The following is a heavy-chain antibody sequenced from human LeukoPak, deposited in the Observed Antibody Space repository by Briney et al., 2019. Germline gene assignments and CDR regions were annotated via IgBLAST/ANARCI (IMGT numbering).Heavy chain of an antibody. CDR3: ARVGATTGLHY. CDR1: GYNFFNYG. Sequence: ASVKVSCKASGYNFFNYGISWVRQAPGQGLEWMGWINPNSGGTNYAQKFQGRVTMTRDTSISTAYMELSRLRSDDTAVYYCARVGATTGLHYWGQGTLVTVSS. V-gene: IGHV1-2*02. J-gene: IGHJ4*02. CDR2: INPNSGGT. D-gene: IGHD1-26*01.